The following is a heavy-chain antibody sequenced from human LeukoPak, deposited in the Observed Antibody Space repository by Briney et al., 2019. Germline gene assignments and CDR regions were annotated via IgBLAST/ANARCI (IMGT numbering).Heavy chain of an antibody. CDR3: ARLTGTTFGYYYYYMDV. J-gene: IGHJ6*03. D-gene: IGHD1-7*01. V-gene: IGHV1-2*02. CDR2: INPNSGGT. Sequence: GASVKLSCKASRYTFTSYAMNWVRQAPGQGLEWMGWINPNSGGTNYAQKFQGRVTMTRDTSISTAYMELSRLRSDDTAVYYCARLTGTTFGYYYYYMDVWGKGTTVTVSS. CDR1: RYTFTSYA.